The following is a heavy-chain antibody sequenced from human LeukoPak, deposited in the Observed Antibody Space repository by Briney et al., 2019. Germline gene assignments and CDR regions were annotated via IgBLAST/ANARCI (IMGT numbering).Heavy chain of an antibody. Sequence: GESLKISCKVSGNRFTSHWIGWVRQMAGKGLEWMGIIYAGDSATTYSPSFQGQVTISVDRSIDTAYLQWSSLKASDTAMYYCVKWPGYWGQGTLVTVSS. CDR1: GNRFTSHW. V-gene: IGHV5-51*01. CDR2: IYAGDSAT. CDR3: VKWPGY. D-gene: IGHD2-8*01. J-gene: IGHJ4*02.